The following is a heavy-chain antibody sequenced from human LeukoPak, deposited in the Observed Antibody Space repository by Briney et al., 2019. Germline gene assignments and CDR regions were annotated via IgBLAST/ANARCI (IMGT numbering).Heavy chain of an antibody. D-gene: IGHD5-18*01. V-gene: IGHV3-30-3*01. CDR1: GFTFSSYA. CDR3: ARGFAVYRYGYSNY. J-gene: IGHJ4*02. CDR2: ISYDGSNK. Sequence: PGGSLRLSCAASGFTFSSYAMHWVRQAPGKGLEWVAVISYDGSNKYYADSVKGRFTISRDNSKNTLYLQMNSLRAEDTAVYYCARGFAVYRYGYSNYWGQGTLVNVPS.